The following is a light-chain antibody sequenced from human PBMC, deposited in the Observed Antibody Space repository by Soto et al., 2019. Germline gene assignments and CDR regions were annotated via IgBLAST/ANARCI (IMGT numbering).Light chain of an antibody. CDR2: EVS. J-gene: IGLJ2*01. CDR3: SSYTSSSTVV. CDR1: SSDVGGYNY. Sequence: QSALTQPASVSGSPGQSITISCTGTSSDVGGYNYVSWYQQHPGKAPKLMIYEVSNRPSGVSNRFSGSKSGNTASLTISGLQAEDEGDYSCSSYTSSSTVVFGAGTQLTVL. V-gene: IGLV2-14*01.